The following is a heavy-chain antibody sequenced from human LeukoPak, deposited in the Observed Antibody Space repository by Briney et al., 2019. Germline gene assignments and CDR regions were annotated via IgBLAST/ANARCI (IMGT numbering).Heavy chain of an antibody. V-gene: IGHV4-34*01. J-gene: IGHJ6*03. D-gene: IGHD3-9*01. CDR2: INHSGST. Sequence: PSETLSLTCAVSGDTFSGYYMSWVRQPPGKGLEWIGEINHSGSTNYNPSLKSRVTISVDTSKNQFSLKLSSVTAADSAVYYCAGGRYDIYGFAGRRAYYYYMFVWGKGTTVTVAS. CDR1: GDTFSGYY. CDR3: AGGRYDIYGFAGRRAYYYYMFV.